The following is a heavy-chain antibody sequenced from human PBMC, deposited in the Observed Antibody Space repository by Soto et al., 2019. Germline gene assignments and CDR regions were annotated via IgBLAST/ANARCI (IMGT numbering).Heavy chain of an antibody. Sequence: GASVKVSCKASGYTFTSYDINWVRQATGQGLEWMGWMNPNSGNTGYAQKFQGRVTMTRNTSISTAYMELSSLRSEDTAVYYCARGHPDGGFWSGYYRTNWFDPWGQGTLVTVSS. CDR3: ARGHPDGGFWSGYYRTNWFDP. CDR1: GYTFTSYD. D-gene: IGHD3-3*01. J-gene: IGHJ5*02. CDR2: MNPNSGNT. V-gene: IGHV1-8*01.